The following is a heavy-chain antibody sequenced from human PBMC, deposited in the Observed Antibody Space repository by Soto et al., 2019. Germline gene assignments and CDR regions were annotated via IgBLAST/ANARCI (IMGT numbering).Heavy chain of an antibody. CDR2: ISGNGGST. CDR3: ARTYWSGWGRRLFDS. Sequence: GSLRLSCGASGFTFSVYAMTWVRQAPGKGLEWVSAISGNGGSTYYADSVKGRFTISRDNSKSTLHLQMNSLRVEDTAVYYCARTYWSGWGRRLFDSWGQGALVTVSS. J-gene: IGHJ4*02. CDR1: GFTFSVYA. V-gene: IGHV3-23*01. D-gene: IGHD3-3*01.